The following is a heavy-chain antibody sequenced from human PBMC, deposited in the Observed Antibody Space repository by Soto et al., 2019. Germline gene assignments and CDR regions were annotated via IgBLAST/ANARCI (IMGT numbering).Heavy chain of an antibody. CDR2: ISYDGNNK. CDR1: GFTFSSYV. J-gene: IGHJ6*02. CDR3: ARAGWDGGSCYTLVGLRYGMDV. Sequence: QVQLVESGGGVVQPGRSLRLSCAASGFTFSSYVMHWVRQAPGKGLEWVAIISYDGNNKYYADSVKGRFTISRDNSKNTLYMKMNSLRAEDTAVYYCARAGWDGGSCYTLVGLRYGMDVWGQGTTVTVSS. D-gene: IGHD2-15*01. V-gene: IGHV3-30-3*01.